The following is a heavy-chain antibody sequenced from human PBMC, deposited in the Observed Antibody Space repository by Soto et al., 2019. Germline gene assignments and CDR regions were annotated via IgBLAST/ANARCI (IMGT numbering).Heavy chain of an antibody. CDR3: ARDEDDYGDYGDYYGMDV. J-gene: IGHJ6*02. Sequence: LRLSCAASGFTFSSYAMHWVRQAPGKGLEWVAVISYDGSNKYYADSVKGRFTISRDNSKNTLYLQMNSLRAEDTAVYYCARDEDDYGDYGDYYGMDVWGQGTTVTVSS. CDR2: ISYDGSNK. CDR1: GFTFSSYA. V-gene: IGHV3-30-3*01. D-gene: IGHD4-17*01.